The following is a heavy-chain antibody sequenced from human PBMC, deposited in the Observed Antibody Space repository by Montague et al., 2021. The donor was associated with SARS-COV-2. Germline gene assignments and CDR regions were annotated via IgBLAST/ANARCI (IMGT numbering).Heavy chain of an antibody. Sequence: SETLSLTCTVSGGSVSSGSYYWSWIRQPPGKGLEWIGHIYYSGSTNYNPSLKSRVTISVDTSKNQFSLKLSSVTAADTAVYYCARDGVLRYFDWLGDRYGMDVWGQGTAVTVSS. CDR2: IYYSGST. CDR3: ARDGVLRYFDWLGDRYGMDV. CDR1: GGSVSSGSYY. V-gene: IGHV4-61*01. D-gene: IGHD3-9*01. J-gene: IGHJ6*02.